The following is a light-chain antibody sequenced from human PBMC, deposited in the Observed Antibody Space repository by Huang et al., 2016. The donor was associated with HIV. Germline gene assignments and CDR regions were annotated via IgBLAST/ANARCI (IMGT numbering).Light chain of an antibody. V-gene: IGKV3-11*01. CDR3: QQRSKWPLT. Sequence: EIVLTQSPVTLSLSPGDRATLSCRASQSIGTYLAWYQQKSGQAPRLLIYDVSNRAAGVTARFSASGSETDFTLTIASLDPDDSAIYHCQQRSKWPLTFGGGTKVEMK. CDR1: QSIGTY. CDR2: DVS. J-gene: IGKJ4*01.